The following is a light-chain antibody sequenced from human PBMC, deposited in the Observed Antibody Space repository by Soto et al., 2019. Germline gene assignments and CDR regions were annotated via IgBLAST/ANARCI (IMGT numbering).Light chain of an antibody. CDR1: QSVGSY. CDR2: DAS. CDR3: QQRSDWPST. Sequence: EIVLTQSPATLSLSPGDRATLSCRASQSVGSYLGWYQQRPGQAPRLPIYDASNRAIGIPARFSGSRSGTDFPLTTSSLEPEDFSVYYCQQRSDWPSTFGGGTKVEIK. J-gene: IGKJ4*01. V-gene: IGKV3-11*01.